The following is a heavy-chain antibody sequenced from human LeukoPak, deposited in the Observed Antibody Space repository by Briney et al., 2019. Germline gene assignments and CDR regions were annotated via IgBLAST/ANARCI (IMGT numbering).Heavy chain of an antibody. J-gene: IGHJ1*01. Sequence: SQTLSLTCTVSGGSISSGNYYWSWIRQRAGKGLEWIGRIYTSGSTDYNPSLKSRVTASIDTSKNQFSLNLSSVTAADTAVYFCARDAQFGVIIIWGQGTPVTASS. CDR3: ARDAQFGVIII. V-gene: IGHV4-61*02. CDR1: GGSISSGNYY. CDR2: IYTSGST. D-gene: IGHD3-3*01.